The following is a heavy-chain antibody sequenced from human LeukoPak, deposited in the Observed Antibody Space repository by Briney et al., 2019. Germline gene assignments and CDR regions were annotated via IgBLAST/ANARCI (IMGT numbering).Heavy chain of an antibody. J-gene: IGHJ3*02. CDR2: IFYSGST. D-gene: IGHD3-22*01. V-gene: IGHV4-39*07. CDR3: AREFRITMIVVGRAAFDI. CDR1: SGSISTSNYY. Sequence: SETLSLTCTVSSGSISTSNYYWGWVRQPPGKALEWIGNIFYSGSTYYSPSLKSRVTISLDTSRNQFSLKLNSVTAADTAVYYCAREFRITMIVVGRAAFDIWGQGTMVTVSS.